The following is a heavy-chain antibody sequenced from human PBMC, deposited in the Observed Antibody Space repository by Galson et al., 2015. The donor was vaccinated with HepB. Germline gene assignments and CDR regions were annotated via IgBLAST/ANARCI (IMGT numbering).Heavy chain of an antibody. CDR1: GYSFTSHG. V-gene: IGHV1-18*01. D-gene: IGHD1-1*01. CDR2: ISIFNGNT. Sequence: SVKVSCKASGYSFTSHGISWVRQAPGQGLEWMGWISIFNGNTKYSQKFQGRVTMTMDTSTSTAYMDLRILRSDDTAVYYCGRLVSGTMDVWGQGTTVAVSS. CDR3: GRLVSGTMDV. J-gene: IGHJ6*02.